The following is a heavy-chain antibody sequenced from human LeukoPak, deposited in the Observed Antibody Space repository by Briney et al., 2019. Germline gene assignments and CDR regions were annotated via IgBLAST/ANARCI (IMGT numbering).Heavy chain of an antibody. CDR3: ARDPMGFLLFDY. V-gene: IGHV1-69*06. J-gene: IGHJ4*02. CDR2: IIPVFGAA. Sequence: ASVKVSRKASGGTFSNCGVKWVPPAPGQGFEWMGRIIPVFGAANYAQTFQGSVTITADTSTNTVYMELSSLRSEDTAVYYCARDPMGFLLFDYWGQGTLVNVIS. D-gene: IGHD3-3*01. CDR1: GGTFSNCG.